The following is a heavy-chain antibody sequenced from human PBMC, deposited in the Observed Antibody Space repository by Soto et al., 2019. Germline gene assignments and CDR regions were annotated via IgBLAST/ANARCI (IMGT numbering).Heavy chain of an antibody. Sequence: DVHLLESGGGLVQPGGSLRLSCAASGFMFSAYAMHWVRQAPGQGLEWVSSMSGTSADTYYADSVKGRFTVSRDSSKDTLYLQLNSLRAEEAALYFCAREDGGGAFDYWGQGTLVIVSS. CDR2: MSGTSADT. CDR3: AREDGGGAFDY. CDR1: GFMFSAYA. D-gene: IGHD2-15*01. V-gene: IGHV3-23*01. J-gene: IGHJ4*02.